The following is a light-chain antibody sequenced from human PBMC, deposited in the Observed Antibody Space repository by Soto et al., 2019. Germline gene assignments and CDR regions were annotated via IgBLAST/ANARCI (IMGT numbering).Light chain of an antibody. CDR2: GDN. Sequence: QSVLTQPPSVSGAPGQRVTISCTGSSSNIGSGYDVHWYQQIPGTAPKLLIYGDNNRPSGVPDRLSGSRSGTSASLAITGLQAEDEADYYCQSYDTSLSAHVVFGGGTQLTVL. CDR3: QSYDTSLSAHVV. V-gene: IGLV1-40*01. CDR1: SSNIGSGYD. J-gene: IGLJ2*01.